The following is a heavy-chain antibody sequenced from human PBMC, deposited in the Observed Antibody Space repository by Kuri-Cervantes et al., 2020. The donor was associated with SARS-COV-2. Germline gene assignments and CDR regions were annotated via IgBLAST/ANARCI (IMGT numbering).Heavy chain of an antibody. Sequence: GSLRLSCAVYGGSFSGYYWSWIRQPPGKGLEWIGEINHSGSTNYNPSLKSRVTISVDTSKNQLSLKLTSVTAADTAVYYCARDQRRYRANDAPYDFWGQGTLVTVSS. CDR1: GGSFSGYY. V-gene: IGHV4-34*01. D-gene: IGHD1-26*01. J-gene: IGHJ4*02. CDR3: ARDQRRYRANDAPYDF. CDR2: INHSGST.